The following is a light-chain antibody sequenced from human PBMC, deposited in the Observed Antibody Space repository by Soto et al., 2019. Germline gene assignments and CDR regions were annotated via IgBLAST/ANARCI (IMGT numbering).Light chain of an antibody. V-gene: IGKV3-15*01. Sequence: EIVLTQSPGTLSLSPVERATLSCRASQSVSSYLAWYQQKPGQAPRLLIYDASNRATGIPARFSGSGSGTEYTLTISNLQAEDFAVYYCQQFNNWPHTFGQGTRLEIK. J-gene: IGKJ5*01. CDR2: DAS. CDR3: QQFNNWPHT. CDR1: QSVSSY.